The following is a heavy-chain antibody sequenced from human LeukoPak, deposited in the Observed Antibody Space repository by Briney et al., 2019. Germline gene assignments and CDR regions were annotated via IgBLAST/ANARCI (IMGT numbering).Heavy chain of an antibody. CDR3: ARGRYSSGWSAQDY. Sequence: SETLSLTCTVSGYSISSGYYWSWIRQPAGKGLEWIGRIYTSGSTNYNPSLKSRVTMSVDTSKNQFSLKLSSVTAADTAVYYCARGRYSSGWSAQDYWGQGTLVTVSS. J-gene: IGHJ4*02. CDR2: IYTSGST. CDR1: GYSISSGYY. V-gene: IGHV4-4*07. D-gene: IGHD6-19*01.